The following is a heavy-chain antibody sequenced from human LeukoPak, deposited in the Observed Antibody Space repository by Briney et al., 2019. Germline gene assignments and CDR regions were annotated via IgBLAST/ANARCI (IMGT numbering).Heavy chain of an antibody. V-gene: IGHV3-7*04. J-gene: IGHJ4*02. Sequence: GGSLRLSCAASGFTFSSYWMSWVRQAPGKGLEWVANIKQDGSEKYYVDSVKGRFTISRDNAKNSLYLQMNSLRAEDTAVYYCARARGVSAHLFDYWGQGTLVTVSS. D-gene: IGHD6-13*01. CDR2: IKQDGSEK. CDR3: ARARGVSAHLFDY. CDR1: GFTFSSYW.